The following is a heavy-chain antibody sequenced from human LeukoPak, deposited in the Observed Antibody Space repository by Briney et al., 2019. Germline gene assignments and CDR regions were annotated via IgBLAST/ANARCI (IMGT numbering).Heavy chain of an antibody. Sequence: GGSLRLSCSASGFTFSRCPMTWVRQAPGKRLEWVSGISDSGDTTYYADSVKGRFTISRDNSKNTLYLQMNSLRAEDTAIYYCAKLGSAHYDFWSGYMWGPGTLVTVSS. V-gene: IGHV3-23*01. CDR3: AKLGSAHYDFWSGYM. CDR2: ISDSGDTT. D-gene: IGHD3-3*01. CDR1: GFTFSRCP. J-gene: IGHJ4*02.